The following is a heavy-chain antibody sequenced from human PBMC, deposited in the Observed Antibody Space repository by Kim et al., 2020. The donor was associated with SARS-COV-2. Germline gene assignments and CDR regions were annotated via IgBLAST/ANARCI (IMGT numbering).Heavy chain of an antibody. V-gene: IGHV3-23*01. CDR2: ISGRDGNT. D-gene: IGHD3-10*01. J-gene: IGHJ4*01. Sequence: GGSLRLSCAASGFTFSSYAMSWVRQAPGKGLEWVSVISGRDGNTYYADSVKGRFTISRDNSKNTLFLQMNNLRAEDTAIYYCAKGESYYFGSGSPGYWG. CDR1: GFTFSSYA. CDR3: AKGESYYFGSGSPGY.